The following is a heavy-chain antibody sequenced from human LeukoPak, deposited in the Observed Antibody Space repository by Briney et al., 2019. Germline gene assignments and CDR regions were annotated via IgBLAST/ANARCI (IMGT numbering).Heavy chain of an antibody. D-gene: IGHD4-17*01. CDR3: ARDSFGPSGDYDGGYYFDY. Sequence: SETLSLTCAVSGGSISSSNWWSWVRQPPGKGLEWIGEIYHSRSTNYNPSLKSRVTISVDKSKNQFSLKLSSVTAADTAVYYCARDSFGPSGDYDGGYYFDYWGQGTLVTVSS. V-gene: IGHV4-4*02. J-gene: IGHJ4*02. CDR2: IYHSRST. CDR1: GGSISSSNW.